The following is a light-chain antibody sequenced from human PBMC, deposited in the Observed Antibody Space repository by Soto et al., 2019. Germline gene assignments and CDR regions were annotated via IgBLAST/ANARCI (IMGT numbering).Light chain of an antibody. CDR2: GAS. Sequence: EIVMTQSPATLSVSPGERATLSCRASQSVSGNLAWYQQKPGQAPRLLIYGASTRATGIPARFSGSVSGTEFTLTIRSLQSEDFAGYYCQQYNNWPPITFGQGTRLDIK. V-gene: IGKV3-15*01. CDR3: QQYNNWPPIT. CDR1: QSVSGN. J-gene: IGKJ5*01.